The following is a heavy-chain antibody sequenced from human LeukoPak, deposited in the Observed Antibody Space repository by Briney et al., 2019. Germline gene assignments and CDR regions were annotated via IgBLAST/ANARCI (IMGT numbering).Heavy chain of an antibody. V-gene: IGHV3-30*04. CDR1: GFTFSSYA. CDR3: ARDSGWYLDY. D-gene: IGHD6-19*01. J-gene: IGHJ4*02. CDR2: ISYDGRNK. Sequence: GGSLRLSCAASGFTFSSYAMHWVRQAPGKGLEWVAVISYDGRNKYYADSVKGRFTISRDNSKNTLYLQMNSLRAEDTAVYYCARDSGWYLDYWGEGTVVTVSS.